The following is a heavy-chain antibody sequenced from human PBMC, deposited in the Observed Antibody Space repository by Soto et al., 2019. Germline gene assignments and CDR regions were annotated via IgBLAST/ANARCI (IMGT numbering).Heavy chain of an antibody. CDR3: AKGSIEYSASVDN. Sequence: VQLLESGGGLVQPGGSLRLSCAASGFSFSSYAMVWVRQDPGKGLEWVSVISARGGSSYFADSVKGRFTISRDNSKNVLSLEINSLRAEDTAIYFCAKGSIEYSASVDNWGQGNRVLVSS. V-gene: IGHV3-23*01. D-gene: IGHD5-12*01. CDR1: GFSFSSYA. J-gene: IGHJ4*02. CDR2: ISARGGSS.